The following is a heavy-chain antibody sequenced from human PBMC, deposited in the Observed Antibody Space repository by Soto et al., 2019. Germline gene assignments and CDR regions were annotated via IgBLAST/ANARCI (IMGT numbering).Heavy chain of an antibody. J-gene: IGHJ6*02. Sequence: PLETLPLTCTVSSASISSSSYTWGWIRKPPGKGLERIGSIYYSGTTYYNPSLNSRVTVSVDTSKNQFSLKVTSVTAADTAVYYCARLHGYCISSSCHGHYAMDVWGQGTTVTVSS. CDR2: IYYSGTT. CDR1: SASISSSSYT. V-gene: IGHV4-39*01. CDR3: ARLHGYCISSSCHGHYAMDV. D-gene: IGHD2-2*01.